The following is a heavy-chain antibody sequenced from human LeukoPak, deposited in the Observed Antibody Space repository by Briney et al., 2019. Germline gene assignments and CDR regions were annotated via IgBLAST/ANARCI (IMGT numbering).Heavy chain of an antibody. Sequence: SSQTLSLTCTVSGVSISSGSYYWSWLRQPAGKGLEWIGRIYTSGSTNYTPSLTSRVTISVDTSKKQFSLKLSSVTAAGTAVYYSARDGYYYSSGYREYWGQGTLVTVSS. CDR2: IYTSGST. CDR1: GVSISSGSYY. J-gene: IGHJ4*02. V-gene: IGHV4-61*02. CDR3: ARDGYYYSSGYREY. D-gene: IGHD3-22*01.